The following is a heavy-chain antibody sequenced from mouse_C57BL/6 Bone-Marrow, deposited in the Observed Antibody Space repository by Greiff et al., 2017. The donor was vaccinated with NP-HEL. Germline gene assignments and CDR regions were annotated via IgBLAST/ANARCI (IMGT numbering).Heavy chain of an antibody. V-gene: IGHV1-81*01. CDR3: ASREMYDYGSRYFDV. D-gene: IGHD1-1*01. Sequence: VQLQQSGAELARPGASVKLSCKASGYTFTSYGISWVKQRTGQGLEWIGEIYPRSGNTYYNEKFKGKATLTADKSSSTAYMELRSLTSEDSAVYFCASREMYDYGSRYFDVWGTGTTVTVSS. CDR1: GYTFTSYG. J-gene: IGHJ1*03. CDR2: IYPRSGNT.